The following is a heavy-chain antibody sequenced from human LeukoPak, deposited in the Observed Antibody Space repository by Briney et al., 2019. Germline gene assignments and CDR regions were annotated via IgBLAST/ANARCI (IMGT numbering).Heavy chain of an antibody. CDR2: IYYTGST. CDR1: GGPVTSYY. D-gene: IGHD2-8*01. Sequence: ASETLSLTCTVSGGPVTSYYWSWIRQPPGKGLEWIGYIYYTGSTNYNPSLKSRVTISVDTSKNQFSLKLSSVTAADTAMYYCARHIGGVDYYWGQGALVTVSS. J-gene: IGHJ4*02. CDR3: ARHIGGVDYY. V-gene: IGHV4-59*08.